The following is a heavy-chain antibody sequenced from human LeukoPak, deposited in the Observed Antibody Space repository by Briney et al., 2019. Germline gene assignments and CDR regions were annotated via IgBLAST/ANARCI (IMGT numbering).Heavy chain of an antibody. CDR2: ISPSSHYI. D-gene: IGHD6-13*01. V-gene: IGHV3-21*04. Sequence: GGSLRLSCAGSGFTFSNYSINWVRQAPGKGLEWASSISPSSHYIYYADSVRGRFTISRDNSKNTLYLQMNSLRAEDTAVYYCARGYSSSSEVWFDPWGQGTLVTVSS. J-gene: IGHJ5*02. CDR3: ARGYSSSSEVWFDP. CDR1: GFTFSNYS.